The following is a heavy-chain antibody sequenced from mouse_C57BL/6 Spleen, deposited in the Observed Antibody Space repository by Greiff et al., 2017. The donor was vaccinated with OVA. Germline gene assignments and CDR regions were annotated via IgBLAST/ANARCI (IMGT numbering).Heavy chain of an antibody. D-gene: IGHD1-1*01. Sequence: QVTLKVSGPGILQPSQTLSLTCSFSGFSLSTFGMGVGWIRQPSGKGLEWLAHIGWDDDKYYNPALKSRLTISKDTSKNQVFLKNANVDTAETATYYCAGYGSSYHFDDWGQGTTLTVSS. CDR2: IGWDDDK. V-gene: IGHV8-8*01. J-gene: IGHJ2*01. CDR1: GFSLSTFGMG. CDR3: AGYGSSYHFDD.